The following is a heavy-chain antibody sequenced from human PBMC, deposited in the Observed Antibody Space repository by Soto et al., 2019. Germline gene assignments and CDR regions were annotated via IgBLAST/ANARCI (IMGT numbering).Heavy chain of an antibody. J-gene: IGHJ4*02. Sequence: QVQLQESGPGLVKPSQTLSLTCTVSGGSISSGNYYWSWIRQPPGKGLEWIGFISYSGRTHYSTSLKSRLTISVDTSKSQFSLNLSFVTAADTAVYYCATMGTPATGLYFFDYWGQGSLVTVSS. CDR2: ISYSGRT. D-gene: IGHD2-15*01. V-gene: IGHV4-30-4*01. CDR3: ATMGTPATGLYFFDY. CDR1: GGSISSGNYY.